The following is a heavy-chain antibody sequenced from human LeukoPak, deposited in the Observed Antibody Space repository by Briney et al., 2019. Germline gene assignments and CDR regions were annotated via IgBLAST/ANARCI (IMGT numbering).Heavy chain of an antibody. Sequence: PSETLSLTCAVSGYSISSGYNWGWIRQPPGKGLEWIGSIYHSGSTYYNPSLKSRVTISVDTSKSQFSLKLSSVTAAHTAVYYCARGEASTVVSPYYFDYWGQRTLVTVSS. J-gene: IGHJ4*02. D-gene: IGHD4-23*01. V-gene: IGHV4-38-2*01. CDR3: ARGEASTVVSPYYFDY. CDR1: GYSISSGYN. CDR2: IYHSGST.